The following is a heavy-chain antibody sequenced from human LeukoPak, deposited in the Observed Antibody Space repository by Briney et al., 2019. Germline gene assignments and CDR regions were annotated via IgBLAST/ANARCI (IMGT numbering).Heavy chain of an antibody. D-gene: IGHD2-8*01. CDR1: GFTFHSYV. V-gene: IGHV3-23*01. CDR3: AKGDKQLVYAMGEWPYYFQF. Sequence: GGSLRLSCAPSGFTFHSYVMSWVGQAPGKGLKRVSGITGSGGGTYYADSLKGRFTTSSDNSKNTLYLQMTSLRAEDTARYCCAKGDKQLVYAMGEWPYYFQFWGQGTLVTVSS. CDR2: ITGSGGGT. J-gene: IGHJ4*02.